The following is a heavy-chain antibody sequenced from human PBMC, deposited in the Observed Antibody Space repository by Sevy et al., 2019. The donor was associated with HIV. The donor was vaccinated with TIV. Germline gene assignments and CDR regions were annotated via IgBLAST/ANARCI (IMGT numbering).Heavy chain of an antibody. CDR3: ARYPYCGGDCFIDS. J-gene: IGHJ4*02. V-gene: IGHV5-51*01. CDR1: GYDFKNYW. D-gene: IGHD2-21*02. CDR2: VFPGDSDT. Sequence: GESLKISCQASGYDFKNYWIGWVRHVPGGGLEWMGIVFPGDSDTRYSPSFEGQVTISADKSKTTAYLHWNSLKASDSGIFYCARYPYCGGDCFIDSWGQGTMVTVSS.